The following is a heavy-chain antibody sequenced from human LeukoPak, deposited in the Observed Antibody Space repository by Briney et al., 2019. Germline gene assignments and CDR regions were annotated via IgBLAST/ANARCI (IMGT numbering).Heavy chain of an antibody. CDR1: RFTFSNYA. CDR2: ISGSGEST. D-gene: IGHD6-19*01. CDR3: AKAYGSGWYYFDY. J-gene: IGHJ4*02. V-gene: IGHV3-23*01. Sequence: PGGSLRLSCAASRFTFSNYAMSWVRQAPGKGLEWVSAISGSGESTNYADSVKGRFTISRDNSKDTLYLQMNSLRADDTAVYYCAKAYGSGWYYFDYWGQGTLVTVSS.